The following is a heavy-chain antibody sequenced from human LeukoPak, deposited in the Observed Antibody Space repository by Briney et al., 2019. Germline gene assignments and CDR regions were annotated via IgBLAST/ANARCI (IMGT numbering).Heavy chain of an antibody. CDR1: GFTFSSYS. D-gene: IGHD3-10*01. J-gene: IGHJ4*02. V-gene: IGHV3-21*01. Sequence: PGGSLRLPCAASGFTFSSYSMNWVRQAPGKGLEWVSSISSSSSYIYYADSVKGRFTISRDNAKNSLYLQMNSLRAEDTAVYYCAREPTYGSGSYHDYWGQGTLVTVSS. CDR3: AREPTYGSGSYHDY. CDR2: ISSSSSYI.